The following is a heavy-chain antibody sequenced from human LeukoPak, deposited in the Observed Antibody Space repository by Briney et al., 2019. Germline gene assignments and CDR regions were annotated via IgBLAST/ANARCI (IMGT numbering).Heavy chain of an antibody. Sequence: SETLSLTCTVSGGSISSHYWSWIRQPPGKGLEWIGYIYYSGSTNYNPSLKSRVTISVDTSKNQFSLKLSSVTAADTAVYYCARWMATMGVDYWGQGTLVTVSS. CDR2: IYYSGST. CDR1: GGSISSHY. D-gene: IGHD5-24*01. V-gene: IGHV4-59*11. CDR3: ARWMATMGVDY. J-gene: IGHJ4*02.